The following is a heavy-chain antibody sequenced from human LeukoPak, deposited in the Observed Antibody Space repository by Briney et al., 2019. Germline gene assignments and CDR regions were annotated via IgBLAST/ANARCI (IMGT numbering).Heavy chain of an antibody. CDR3: ASFRVAGLGTHWP. CDR1: GYTFTGYY. V-gene: IGHV1-2*02. CDR2: INPNSGGT. Sequence: GASVKVSCKASGYTFTGYYMHWVRQAPGQGLEWMGCINPNSGGTNYAQKFQGRVTMTRDTSISTAYMELSRLRSDDTAVYYCASFRVAGLGTHWPWGQATLVTVSS. D-gene: IGHD6-19*01. J-gene: IGHJ5*02.